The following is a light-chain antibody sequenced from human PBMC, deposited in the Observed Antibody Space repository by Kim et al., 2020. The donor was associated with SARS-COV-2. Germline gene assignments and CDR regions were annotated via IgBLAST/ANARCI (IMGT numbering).Light chain of an antibody. Sequence: SYELTQPPSVSVAPGKTARITCGGNNIGSKSVQWYQQKPGQAPVLVIYYDSDRPSGIPERFSGSNSGNTATLTISRVEAGDEADYYCQVWDSSSDHRNYVFGTGTKVTVL. V-gene: IGLV3-21*04. CDR2: YDS. CDR3: QVWDSSSDHRNYV. CDR1: NIGSKS. J-gene: IGLJ1*01.